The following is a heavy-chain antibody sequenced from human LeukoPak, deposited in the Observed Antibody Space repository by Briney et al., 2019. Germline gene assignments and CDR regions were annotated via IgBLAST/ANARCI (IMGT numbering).Heavy chain of an antibody. Sequence: SQTLSPTCPVAASSIRTSYYCWGWILQNGGRGLEWIGYFYCSGSTYYNPSLKSRVTISVDTSKNQFSLRLSSVTAADTAVYYCAVLPFGGAIDYWGQGTLVTVSS. CDR3: AVLPFGGAIDY. J-gene: IGHJ4*02. V-gene: IGHV4-31*03. CDR2: FYCSGST. D-gene: IGHD3-16*01. CDR1: ASSIRTSYYC.